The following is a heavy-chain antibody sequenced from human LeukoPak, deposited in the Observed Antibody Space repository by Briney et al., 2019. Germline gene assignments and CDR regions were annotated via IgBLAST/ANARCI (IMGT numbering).Heavy chain of an antibody. Sequence: GGSLRLSCAASGFTFDDYAMHWVRQAPGKGLEWVSGISWNSGSIGYADSVKGRFTISRANAKNSLYLQMNSLRAEDTALYYCAKAVYDYVWGSYLHDAFDIWGQGTMVTVSS. D-gene: IGHD3-16*02. CDR1: GFTFDDYA. V-gene: IGHV3-9*01. CDR2: ISWNSGSI. CDR3: AKAVYDYVWGSYLHDAFDI. J-gene: IGHJ3*02.